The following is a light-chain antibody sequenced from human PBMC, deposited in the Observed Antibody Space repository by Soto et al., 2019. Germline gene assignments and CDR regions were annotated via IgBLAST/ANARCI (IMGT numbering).Light chain of an antibody. V-gene: IGLV1-51*01. CDR2: DDD. Sequence: QSVLTQPASVSGSPGQSITISCTGTSSDIGVYDYVSWYQQHPGKAPKLIIYDDDKRPSGIPDRFSGSKSGTSATLGITGFQTGDEADYYCGSWDSSLSAYVFGTGTKLTVL. J-gene: IGLJ1*01. CDR1: SSDIGVYDY. CDR3: GSWDSSLSAYV.